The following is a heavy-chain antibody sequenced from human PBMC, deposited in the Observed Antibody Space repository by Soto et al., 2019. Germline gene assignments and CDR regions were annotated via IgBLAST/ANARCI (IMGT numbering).Heavy chain of an antibody. Sequence: SETLSLTCTVSGGSISRYYWSWIRQPPGKGLEWIGYIYYSGSTNYNPSLKSRVTISVDTSKNQFSLKLSSVTAADTAVYYCARFNWYFDLWGRGTLVTVSS. J-gene: IGHJ2*01. V-gene: IGHV4-59*08. CDR3: ARFNWYFDL. CDR2: IYYSGST. CDR1: GGSISRYY.